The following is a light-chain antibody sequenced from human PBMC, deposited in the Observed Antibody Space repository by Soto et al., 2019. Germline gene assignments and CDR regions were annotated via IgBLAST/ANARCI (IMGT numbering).Light chain of an antibody. CDR2: GAS. CDR3: QQYHNWWT. Sequence: EIVMTQSPGTLSVSPWERATVSCRASQSVGSKLAWFQQKPGQAPKRLIYGASTRAIGTPARFSGSGSGTEFTLTISSLQSEDFAVYYCQQYHNWWTFGQGTKVDIK. J-gene: IGKJ1*01. V-gene: IGKV3-15*01. CDR1: QSVGSK.